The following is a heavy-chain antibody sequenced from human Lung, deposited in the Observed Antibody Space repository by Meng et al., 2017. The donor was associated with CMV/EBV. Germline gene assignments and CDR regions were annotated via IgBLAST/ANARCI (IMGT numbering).Heavy chain of an antibody. Sequence: ESLKISXAASGFTFSSYDMSWVRQAPGKGLEWVSAISGSGSSTYYADSVKGRFTISRDNSKTTLYLQMNSLRAEDTAVYYCAKARPSTTGAKQPYYFDYWGQGTLVTVSS. CDR2: ISGSGSST. J-gene: IGHJ4*02. CDR1: GFTFSSYD. CDR3: AKARPSTTGAKQPYYFDY. V-gene: IGHV3-23*01. D-gene: IGHD1/OR15-1a*01.